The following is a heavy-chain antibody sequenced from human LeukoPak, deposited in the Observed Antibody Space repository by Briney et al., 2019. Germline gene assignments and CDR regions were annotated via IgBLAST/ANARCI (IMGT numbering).Heavy chain of an antibody. V-gene: IGHV1-18*01. J-gene: IGHJ4*02. CDR1: GYTFTSYD. Sequence: ASVKVSCKASGYTFTSYDINWVRQATGQGLEWMGWISAYNGNTNYAQKLQGRVTMTTDTSTSTAYMELRSLRSDDTAVYYCARTYSASLFADYWGQGTLVTVSS. CDR3: ARTYSASLFADY. D-gene: IGHD5-12*01. CDR2: ISAYNGNT.